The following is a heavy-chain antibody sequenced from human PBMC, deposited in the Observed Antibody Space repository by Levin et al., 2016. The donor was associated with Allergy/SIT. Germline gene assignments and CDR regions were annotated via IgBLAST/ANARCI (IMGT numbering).Heavy chain of an antibody. D-gene: IGHD1-7*01. V-gene: IGHV3-64D*06. J-gene: IGHJ4*02. CDR3: VKVTGTVPV. CDR2: ISSNGGST. Sequence: VRQAPGKGLEYVSAISSNGGSTYYADSVKGRFTISRDNSKNTLYLQMSSLRAEDTAVYYCVKVTGTVPVWGQGTLVTVSS.